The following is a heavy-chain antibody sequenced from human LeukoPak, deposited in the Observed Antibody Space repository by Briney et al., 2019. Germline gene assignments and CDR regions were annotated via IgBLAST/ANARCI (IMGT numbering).Heavy chain of an antibody. CDR2: IQHSGSP. Sequence: PSQTLSLTRAVSGGSISSGGYSWRWIRQPPGKGLEWIGYIQHSGSPYYNPSLKSLVTISVDRSKNQFSLKLSSVTAADTCVYYCDRGHDYLHILFDYWGQGSLVTVCS. D-gene: IGHD4-11*01. CDR1: GGSISSGGYS. V-gene: IGHV4-30-2*01. CDR3: DRGHDYLHILFDY. J-gene: IGHJ4*02.